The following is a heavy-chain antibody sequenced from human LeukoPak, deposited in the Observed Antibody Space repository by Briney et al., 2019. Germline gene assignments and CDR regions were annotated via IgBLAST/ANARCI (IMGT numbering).Heavy chain of an antibody. J-gene: IGHJ4*02. CDR2: ISAYNGNT. V-gene: IGHV1-18*01. Sequence: ASVKVSCKASGYTFTSYGISWVRQAPGQGLEWMGWISAYNGNTNYAQKLQGRVTMTTDTSTSTAYMELRSLRAEDTAVYYCARVRGAERYFDYWGQGTLVTVSS. CDR3: ARVRGAERYFDY. D-gene: IGHD1-1*01. CDR1: GYTFTSYG.